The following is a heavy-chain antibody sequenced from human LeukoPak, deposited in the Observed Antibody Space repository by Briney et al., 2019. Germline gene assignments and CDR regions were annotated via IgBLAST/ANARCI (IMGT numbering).Heavy chain of an antibody. CDR1: GFTCSSYS. V-gene: IGHV3-21*01. D-gene: IGHD3-10*01. J-gene: IGHJ3*02. CDR2: ISSSSSYI. Sequence: PGGSLRLSSAASGFTCSSYSMNWVRQAPGKGLEWVSSISSSSSYIYYADSVKGRFTISRDNAKNSLYLQMNGLRAEDTAVYYCARDGRIRGAFDIWGQGTMVTVSS. CDR3: ARDGRIRGAFDI.